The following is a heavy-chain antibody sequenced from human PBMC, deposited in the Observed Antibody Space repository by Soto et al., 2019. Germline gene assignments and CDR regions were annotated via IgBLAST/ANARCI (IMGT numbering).Heavy chain of an antibody. Sequence: QVQLVESGGGVVQPGRSLRLSCAASGFTFSSYAMHWVRQAPGKGLEWVAVISYDGSNKYYADSVKGRFTISRDNSKNTLYLQMNSLRAEDTAVYYCARDVYRYNWNYVGAFDYWGQGTLVTVSS. CDR3: ARDVYRYNWNYVGAFDY. CDR1: GFTFSSYA. D-gene: IGHD1-7*01. J-gene: IGHJ4*02. CDR2: ISYDGSNK. V-gene: IGHV3-30-3*01.